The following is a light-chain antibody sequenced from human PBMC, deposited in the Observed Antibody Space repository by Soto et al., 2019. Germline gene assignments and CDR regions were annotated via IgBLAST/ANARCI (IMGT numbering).Light chain of an antibody. V-gene: IGKV3-20*01. J-gene: IGKJ1*01. CDR1: QIVDSSS. CDR3: QQYGSSPRT. Sequence: EIVLTQSPGTLSLSPGERATLSCRASQIVDSSSLAWYQHKPGQAPRLLIFDASSRAPGIPDRFSGGGSFTDFTLTISRLEPEDSAIYYCQQYGSSPRTFGQGTKVEIK. CDR2: DAS.